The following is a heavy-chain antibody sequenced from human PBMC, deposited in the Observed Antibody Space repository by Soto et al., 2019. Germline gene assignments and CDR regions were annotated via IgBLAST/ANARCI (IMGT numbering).Heavy chain of an antibody. CDR1: GCSISSYY. CDR2: IYYSGST. Sequence: LSDTLSLTCTFTGCSISSYYWSWIRQPPWKGLEWIGYIYYSGSTNYNPSLKSRVTISVDTSKNQFSLKLSSVTAADTAVYYCARLGYDFWSGYPTNVYYWGQGTLVTVS. J-gene: IGHJ4*02. CDR3: ARLGYDFWSGYPTNVYY. D-gene: IGHD3-3*01. V-gene: IGHV4-59*08.